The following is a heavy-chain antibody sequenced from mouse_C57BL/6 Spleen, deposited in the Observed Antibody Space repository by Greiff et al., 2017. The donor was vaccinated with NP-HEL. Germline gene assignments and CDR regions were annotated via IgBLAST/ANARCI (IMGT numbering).Heavy chain of an antibody. D-gene: IGHD1-1*01. J-gene: IGHJ2*01. CDR1: GYTFTDYY. Sequence: EVQLQQSGPELVKPGASVKISCKASGYTFTDYYMNWVKQSHGKSLEWIGDINPNNGGTSYNQKFKGKATLTVDKSSSTAYMELRSLTSEDSAVYYCARTGEIHYYGSRSYFGYWGQGTTLTVSS. CDR2: INPNNGGT. CDR3: ARTGEIHYYGSRSYFGY. V-gene: IGHV1-26*01.